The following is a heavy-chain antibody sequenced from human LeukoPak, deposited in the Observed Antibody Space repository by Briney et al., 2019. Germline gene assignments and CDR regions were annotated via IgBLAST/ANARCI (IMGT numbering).Heavy chain of an antibody. Sequence: ASVKVSCKASGGTFSSYAISWVRQAPGQGLEWMGGIIPIFGTANYAQKFQGRVTITADESTSTAYMELSSLRSEDTAVYYCAREYYDILTGYYRYIGMFDYWGRGTLVTVSS. CDR3: AREYYDILTGYYRYIGMFDY. CDR2: IIPIFGTA. CDR1: GGTFSSYA. J-gene: IGHJ4*02. V-gene: IGHV1-69*13. D-gene: IGHD3-9*01.